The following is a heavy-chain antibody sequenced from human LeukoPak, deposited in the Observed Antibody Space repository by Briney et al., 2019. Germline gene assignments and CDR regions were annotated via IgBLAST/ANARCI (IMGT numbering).Heavy chain of an antibody. Sequence: SETLSLTCTVSGGSISSYYWSWIRQPPGKGLEWIGEINHSGSTNYNPSLKSRVTISVDTSKNQFSLKLSSVTAADTAVYYCARGRRKRQQLVLNWLDPWGQGTLVTVSS. CDR1: GGSISSYY. CDR3: ARGRRKRQQLVLNWLDP. CDR2: INHSGST. J-gene: IGHJ5*02. V-gene: IGHV4-34*01. D-gene: IGHD6-13*01.